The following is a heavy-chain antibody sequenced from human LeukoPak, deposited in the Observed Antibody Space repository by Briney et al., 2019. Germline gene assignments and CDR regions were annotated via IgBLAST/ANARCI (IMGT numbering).Heavy chain of an antibody. Sequence: PGGSLRLSCATSGFTFSNYAMSWVRQAPGKGLDWVSGISGGADSAHYADSVKGRFTISRDNSRNTLYLEMNSLRAEETAIYYCASSAGGNYDFWTHWGQGTLVTVSS. V-gene: IGHV3-23*01. D-gene: IGHD3-3*01. CDR3: ASSAGGNYDFWTH. CDR1: GFTFSNYA. J-gene: IGHJ4*02. CDR2: ISGGADSA.